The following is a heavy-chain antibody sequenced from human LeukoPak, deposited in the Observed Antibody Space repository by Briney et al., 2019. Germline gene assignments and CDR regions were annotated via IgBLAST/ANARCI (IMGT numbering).Heavy chain of an antibody. Sequence: GGSLRLSCAASGFTFSSYWMHWVRQAPGKGLVWVSRINSDGSSTSYADSVKDRFTISRDNAKNTLYLQMNSLRAEDAAVYYCARQRIGYYFDYWGQGTLVTVSS. CDR1: GFTFSSYW. D-gene: IGHD3-10*01. CDR2: INSDGSST. CDR3: ARQRIGYYFDY. V-gene: IGHV3-74*01. J-gene: IGHJ4*02.